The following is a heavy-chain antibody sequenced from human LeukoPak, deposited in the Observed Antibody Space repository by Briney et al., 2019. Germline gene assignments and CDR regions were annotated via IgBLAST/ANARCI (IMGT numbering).Heavy chain of an antibody. CDR3: ARGPGAAAVRYYYYGMDV. V-gene: IGHV1-8*01. J-gene: IGHJ6*02. Sequence: GASVKVSCKASGYTFTSYDINWVRQATGQGLEWMGWMNPNGGNTGYAQKFQGRVTMTRNTSISTAYMELSSLRSEDTAVYYCARGPGAAAVRYYYYGMDVWGQGTTVTVSS. CDR1: GYTFTSYD. CDR2: MNPNGGNT. D-gene: IGHD6-13*01.